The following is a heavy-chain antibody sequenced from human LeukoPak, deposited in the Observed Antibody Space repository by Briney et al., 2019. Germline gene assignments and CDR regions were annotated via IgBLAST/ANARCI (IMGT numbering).Heavy chain of an antibody. D-gene: IGHD5-12*01. J-gene: IGHJ6*03. V-gene: IGHV3-23*01. CDR3: AKDAVDIVGWDYYYMDA. CDR2: ISGSGAST. CDR1: GFTFSSCA. Sequence: PGGSLRLSCAASGFTFSSCAMSWVRQAPGKGLEWVSSISGSGASTYSADSVKGRFTISRDNSKNTLYLQMNSLRAEDTAVYYCAKDAVDIVGWDYYYMDAWGKGTTVTVSS.